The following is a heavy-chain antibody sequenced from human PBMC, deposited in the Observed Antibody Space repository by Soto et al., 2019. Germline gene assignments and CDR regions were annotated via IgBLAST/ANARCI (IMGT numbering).Heavy chain of an antibody. Sequence: QVQLVESGGGVVQPGRSLRLSCAASGFTFSSYAMHWVRQAPGEGLEWVAVISYDGSNKYYADSVKGRFTISRDNSKNTLYLQMNSLRAEDTAVYYCAREGTYSSGWYEGWAFDIWGQGTMVTVSS. CDR3: AREGTYSSGWYEGWAFDI. D-gene: IGHD6-19*01. CDR1: GFTFSSYA. CDR2: ISYDGSNK. V-gene: IGHV3-30-3*01. J-gene: IGHJ3*02.